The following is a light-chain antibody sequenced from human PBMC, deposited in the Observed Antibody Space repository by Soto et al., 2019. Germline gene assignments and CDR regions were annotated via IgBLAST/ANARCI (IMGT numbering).Light chain of an antibody. CDR2: GAS. CDR1: QSVSSN. CDR3: QEYNNWPPWT. Sequence: EIVMTQSPATLSVSPGERATLSCRASQSVSSNLAWYQQKPGQAPRLLIYGASTRATGIPARFSGSRSGTQFTLTNGSLQSEDFAVYYCQEYNNWPPWTFGPGTKVDIK. J-gene: IGKJ3*01. V-gene: IGKV3-15*01.